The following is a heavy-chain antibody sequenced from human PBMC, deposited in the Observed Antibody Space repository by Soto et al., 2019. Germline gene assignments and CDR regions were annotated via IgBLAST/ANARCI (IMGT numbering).Heavy chain of an antibody. V-gene: IGHV3-33*01. CDR2: IWYDGSNK. J-gene: IGHJ4*02. CDR1: GFTFSSYG. D-gene: IGHD6-19*01. Sequence: GGSLRLSCAASGFTFSSYGMHWVRQAPGKGLEWVAVIWYDGSNKYYADSVKGRFTISRDNSKNTLYLQMNSLRAEDTAVYYCARDDTPRSGWYRXFDYWGQGTLVTVSS. CDR3: ARDDTPRSGWYRXFDY.